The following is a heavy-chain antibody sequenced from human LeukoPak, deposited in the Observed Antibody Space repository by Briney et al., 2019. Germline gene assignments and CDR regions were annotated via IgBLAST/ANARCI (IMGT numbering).Heavy chain of an antibody. CDR1: GYTFTSYY. J-gene: IGHJ4*02. CDR3: ARDYDFWSGYSSYFDY. CDR2: INPSGGST. D-gene: IGHD3-3*01. Sequence: GASVKVSCKASGYTFTSYYMHWVRQAPGQGLEWMGIINPSGGSTSYAQKFQGRVTMTRDMSTSTVYMELSSLRSEDTAVYYCARDYDFWSGYSSYFDYWGQGTLVTVSS. V-gene: IGHV1-46*01.